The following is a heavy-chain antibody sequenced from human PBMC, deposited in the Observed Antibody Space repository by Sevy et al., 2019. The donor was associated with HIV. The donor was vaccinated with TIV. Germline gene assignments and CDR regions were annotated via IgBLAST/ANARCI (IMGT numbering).Heavy chain of an antibody. J-gene: IGHJ5*02. D-gene: IGHD3-3*01. CDR2: ISYDGSNK. CDR1: GFTFSSYA. Sequence: GGSLRLSCAASGFTFSSYAMHWVRQAPGKGLEWVAVISYDGSNKYYADSVKGRFTISRDNSKNTLYLQMNSLGAEDTAVYYCARGFLEWLLPSWFDPWGQGTLVTVSS. CDR3: ARGFLEWLLPSWFDP. V-gene: IGHV3-30-3*01.